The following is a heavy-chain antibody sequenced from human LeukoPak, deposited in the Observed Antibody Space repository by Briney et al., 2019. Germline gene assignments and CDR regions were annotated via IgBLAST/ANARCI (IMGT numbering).Heavy chain of an antibody. V-gene: IGHV3-30*18. CDR1: GFTFSNYG. J-gene: IGHJ4*02. D-gene: IGHD5-18*01. Sequence: GGSLRLYCAASGFTFSNYGMHWVRQAPGKGLEWVAVISNDGSKKYYADSVKGRFTISRDNSKNTLSLQVSSLRAEDTAVYYCAKDRYSYAFEYSDSWGQGTLVTVSS. CDR2: ISNDGSKK. CDR3: AKDRYSYAFEYSDS.